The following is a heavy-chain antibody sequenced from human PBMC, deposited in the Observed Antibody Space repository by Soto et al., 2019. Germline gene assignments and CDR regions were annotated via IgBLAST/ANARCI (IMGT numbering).Heavy chain of an antibody. CDR3: ASDIAVAGTNYYYYGMDV. J-gene: IGHJ6*02. CDR1: GGSLSSYY. CDR2: IYYSGST. Sequence: SETLSLTCTVSGGSLSSYYWRWVRQPPGKGLEWIGYIYYSGSTNYSPSLKSRVTISVDTSKNQFSLKLSSVTAADTAVYYCASDIAVAGTNYYYYGMDVWGQGTTVTVSS. D-gene: IGHD6-19*01. V-gene: IGHV4-59*01.